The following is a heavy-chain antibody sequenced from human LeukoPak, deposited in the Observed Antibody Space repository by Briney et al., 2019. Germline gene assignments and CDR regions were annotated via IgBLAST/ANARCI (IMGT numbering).Heavy chain of an antibody. V-gene: IGHV1-46*01. J-gene: IGHJ4*02. CDR3: AREPPDSRSWGVDY. D-gene: IGHD6-13*01. CDR2: INPSGGST. Sequence: ASVKVSCKTSGYTFTSYYMHWVRQDPGKGLEWMGIINPSGGSTSYAQKFQGRVTMTRDTSTSTVYMELSSLRSGDTAVYYGAREPPDSRSWGVDYWGQGTLVTVSS. CDR1: GYTFTSYY.